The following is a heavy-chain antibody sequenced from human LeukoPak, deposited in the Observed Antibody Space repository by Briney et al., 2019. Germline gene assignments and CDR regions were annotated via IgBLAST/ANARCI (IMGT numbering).Heavy chain of an antibody. J-gene: IGHJ3*02. CDR2: IYYSGST. Sequence: SETLSLTCTVSGGSISSSSYYWGWIRQPPGKGLEWIGSIYYSGSTYYNPSLKSRVTISVDTSKNQFSLKLSSVTAADTAVYYCARHVTYVRDGIVVDLDAFDIWGQGTMVTVSS. V-gene: IGHV4-39*01. CDR1: GGSISSSSYY. D-gene: IGHD2-2*01. CDR3: ARHVTYVRDGIVVDLDAFDI.